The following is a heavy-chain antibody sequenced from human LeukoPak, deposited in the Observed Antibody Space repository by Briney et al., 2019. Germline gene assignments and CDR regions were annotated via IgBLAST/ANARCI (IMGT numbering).Heavy chain of an antibody. Sequence: PSETLSLTCAVYGGSFSGYYWSWIRQPPGKGLEWIGEINHSGSTNCNPSLKSRVTISVDTSKNQFSLKLSSVTAADTAVYYCARGGYCSGGSCYSTGWFDPWGQGTLVTVSS. D-gene: IGHD2-15*01. CDR1: GGSFSGYY. CDR3: ARGGYCSGGSCYSTGWFDP. V-gene: IGHV4-34*01. CDR2: INHSGST. J-gene: IGHJ5*02.